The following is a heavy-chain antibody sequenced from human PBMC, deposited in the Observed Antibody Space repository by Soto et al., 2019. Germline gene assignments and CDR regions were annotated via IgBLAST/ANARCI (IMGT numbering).Heavy chain of an antibody. Sequence: EVQLLESGGGLVQPGGSLRLSCAASGFTFSSYAMSWVRQAPGKGLEWISAIKISGDSTYYADSVKGRFTISRDNSKNTLYLQMNSLRAEDTAVYYCAKVVGDPSYRGQGTLVTVSS. V-gene: IGHV3-23*01. CDR3: AKVVGDPSY. D-gene: IGHD2-21*02. J-gene: IGHJ4*02. CDR2: IKISGDST. CDR1: GFTFSSYA.